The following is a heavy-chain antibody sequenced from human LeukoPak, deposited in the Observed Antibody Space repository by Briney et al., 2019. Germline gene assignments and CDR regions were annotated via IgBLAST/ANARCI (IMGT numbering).Heavy chain of an antibody. CDR3: ARASRRVDTAMEEGY. Sequence: ASVKVSCKASGYTFTSYAMHWVRQAPGQRLEWMGWINAGNGNTKYSQKFQGRVTITRDTSASTAYMELRSLRSDDTAVYYCARASRRVDTAMEEGYWGQGTLVTVSS. CDR1: GYTFTSYA. V-gene: IGHV1-3*01. D-gene: IGHD5-18*01. J-gene: IGHJ4*02. CDR2: INAGNGNT.